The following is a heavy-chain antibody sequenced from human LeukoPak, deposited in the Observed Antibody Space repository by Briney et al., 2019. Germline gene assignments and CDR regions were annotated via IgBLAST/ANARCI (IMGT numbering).Heavy chain of an antibody. CDR2: INHSGST. V-gene: IGHV4-34*01. CDR3: ARDIHVPRIREPYFDI. CDR1: GGSFSGYY. D-gene: IGHD1-14*01. Sequence: SETLSLTCAVYGGSFSGYYWSWIRQPPGKGLEWIGEINHSGSTNYNPSLKSRVTISVDTSKNQFSLRLSSVTAADTAVYYCARDIHVPRIREPYFDIWGEGTLVTVSS. J-gene: IGHJ3*02.